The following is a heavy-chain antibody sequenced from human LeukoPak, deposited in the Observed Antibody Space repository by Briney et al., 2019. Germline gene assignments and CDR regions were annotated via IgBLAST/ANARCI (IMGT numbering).Heavy chain of an antibody. CDR3: AADNDYSVQQWLPGGAY. CDR2: IVVGSGST. J-gene: IGHJ4*02. Sequence: SVKVSCKTSGFTFTRSAMQWVRQARGQRLEWIGCIVVGSGSTDYAQKFQERVTITRDMSTSTAYMELSSLTSEDTAVYYCAADNDYSVQQWLPGGAYWGQGTLVTVSS. CDR1: GFTFTRSA. D-gene: IGHD4-11*01. V-gene: IGHV1-58*02.